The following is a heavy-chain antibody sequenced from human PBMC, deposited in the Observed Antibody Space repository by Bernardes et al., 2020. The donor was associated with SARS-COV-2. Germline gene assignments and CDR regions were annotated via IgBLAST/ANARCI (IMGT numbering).Heavy chain of an antibody. V-gene: IGHV1-24*01. D-gene: IGHD3-3*01. J-gene: IGHJ4*02. CDR3: ATDSISGIVIMAWVY. CDR1: GNSLTAAS. CDR2: FDPQYGAP. Sequence: ASLKVSCKVSGNSLTAASIYWVRQAPGKGLEWMGSFDPQYGAPIYAQKFQGRITMTEDTSTDTAYMELSGLRSEDTAVYYCATDSISGIVIMAWVYWGQGTLVTVSS.